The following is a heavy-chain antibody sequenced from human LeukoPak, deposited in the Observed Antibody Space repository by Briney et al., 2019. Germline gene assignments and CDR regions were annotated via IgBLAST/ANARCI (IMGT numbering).Heavy chain of an antibody. CDR2: ISSSGNNK. J-gene: IGHJ4*02. CDR3: ARDNNYGTGSDY. CDR1: GFTFSSYS. V-gene: IGHV3-21*06. D-gene: IGHD5-24*01. Sequence: GGSLRLSCAASGFTFSSYSMNWVRQAPGKGLEWVSSISSSGNNKYYAESVKGRFTISRDSAKNSLYLQMNSLRIEDTAAYHCARDNNYGTGSDYWGQGTLVTVSS.